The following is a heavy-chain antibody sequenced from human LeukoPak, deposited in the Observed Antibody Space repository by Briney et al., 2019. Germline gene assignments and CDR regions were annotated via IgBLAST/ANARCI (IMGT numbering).Heavy chain of an antibody. V-gene: IGHV3-48*03. Sequence: QTGGSLRLSCAASGFTFSSYEMHWVRQAPGKGLEWVSYISSSGSTIYYADSVKGRFTISRDNAKNSLHLQMNSLRAEDTAVYYCARDYGGSSPFDYWGQGTLVTVSS. CDR2: ISSSGSTI. CDR1: GFTFSSYE. CDR3: ARDYGGSSPFDY. J-gene: IGHJ4*02. D-gene: IGHD4-23*01.